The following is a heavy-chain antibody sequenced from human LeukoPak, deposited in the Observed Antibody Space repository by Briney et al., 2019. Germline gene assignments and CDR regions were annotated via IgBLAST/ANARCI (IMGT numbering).Heavy chain of an antibody. D-gene: IGHD3-3*01. V-gene: IGHV3-23*01. CDR1: GFTFGSYD. CDR2: ISRGVGST. CDR3: AKQGIWSGYYFDY. Sequence: GGSLRLSCAASGFTFGSYDLSWVRQAPGKGLECVAAISRGVGSTYYADSVKGRFTIPRDNSKNTLYPQMNSLRAEDTAVYYCAKQGIWSGYYFDYWGQGTLVTVSS. J-gene: IGHJ4*02.